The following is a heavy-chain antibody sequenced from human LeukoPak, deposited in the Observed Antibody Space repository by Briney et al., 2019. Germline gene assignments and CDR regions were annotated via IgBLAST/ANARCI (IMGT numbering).Heavy chain of an antibody. CDR1: VGTYVKYA. CDR3: ARDCSGGRCYGAFDI. Sequence: SVKVSCKASVGTYVKYAITWVRPAPGQRLEWMGGVSPIYGTSDYAQRFQGRVTISADESTSTAFLEVRSLRSEDTAVYYCARDCSGGRCYGAFDIWGQGTLVIVSS. V-gene: IGHV1-69*13. D-gene: IGHD2-15*01. J-gene: IGHJ3*02. CDR2: VSPIYGTS.